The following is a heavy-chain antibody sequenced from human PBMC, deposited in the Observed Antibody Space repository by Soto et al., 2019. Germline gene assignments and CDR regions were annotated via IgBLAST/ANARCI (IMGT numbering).Heavy chain of an antibody. J-gene: IGHJ5*02. Sequence: VASVKVSCKASGGTFSSYGISWVRQAPGLGLEWMGGIIPLFGAANYAQKFQGRVTITADESTSTVYMELSSLRSEDTAVYYCATCLISRFTARYWFDPWGQGTLVTVPQ. CDR1: GGTFSSYG. D-gene: IGHD3-16*01. V-gene: IGHV1-69*13. CDR3: ATCLISRFTARYWFDP. CDR2: IIPLFGAA.